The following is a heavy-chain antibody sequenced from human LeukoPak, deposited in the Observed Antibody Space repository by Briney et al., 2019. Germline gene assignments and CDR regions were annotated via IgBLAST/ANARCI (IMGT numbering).Heavy chain of an antibody. CDR2: ISGSGGST. CDR3: AKPDYYGSGSYRHSLYYFDY. Sequence: GGSLRLSCAASGLTFSSYAMSWVRQAPGKGLEWVSAISGSGGSTYYADSVKGRFTISRDNSKNTLYLQMNSLRVEDTAVYYCAKPDYYGSGSYRHSLYYFDYWGQGTLVTVSS. D-gene: IGHD3-10*01. J-gene: IGHJ4*02. CDR1: GLTFSSYA. V-gene: IGHV3-23*01.